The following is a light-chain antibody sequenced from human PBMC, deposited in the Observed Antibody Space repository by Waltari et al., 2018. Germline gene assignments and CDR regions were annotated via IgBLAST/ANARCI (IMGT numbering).Light chain of an antibody. CDR1: NSDIGSYTY. CDR2: EVT. J-gene: IGLJ2*01. V-gene: IGLV2-14*01. CDR3: AAYTSTNTVI. Sequence: QSALTQPASVSGSPGQSITISCTGPNSDIGSYTYASWYQQYPGKAPKLMIFEVTSGPSGVSHRFSGSKSGNTASLTISGLQAEDEADYFCAAYTSTNTVIFGGGTKVTVL.